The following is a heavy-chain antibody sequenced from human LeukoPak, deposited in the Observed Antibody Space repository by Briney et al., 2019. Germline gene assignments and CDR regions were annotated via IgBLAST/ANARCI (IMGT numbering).Heavy chain of an antibody. D-gene: IGHD3-22*01. CDR3: AKEKALVVITYFDY. J-gene: IGHJ4*02. V-gene: IGHV3-23*01. CDR2: ISGSGGST. Sequence: GGSLRLSCAASGFTFSAYAVSWVRQAPGKGLEWVSSISGSGGSTSYADSVKGRFTISRDNSKNTLYLQMNSLRAEDTAIYYCAKEKALVVITYFDYWGQGTLVTVSS. CDR1: GFTFSAYA.